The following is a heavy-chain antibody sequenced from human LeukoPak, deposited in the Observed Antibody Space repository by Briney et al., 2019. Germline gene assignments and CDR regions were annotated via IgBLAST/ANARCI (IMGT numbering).Heavy chain of an antibody. J-gene: IGHJ4*02. Sequence: GGSLRLSCAASGFTFSSYAMSWVRQAPGKGLEWVSAISGRGGSTYYADSVKGRFTISRDTSKNTLYLQMNSLRAEDTAVYYCAKVSGQLLWVFPLDYWGQGTLVTVSS. CDR2: ISGRGGST. CDR1: GFTFSSYA. D-gene: IGHD2-2*01. CDR3: AKVSGQLLWVFPLDY. V-gene: IGHV3-23*01.